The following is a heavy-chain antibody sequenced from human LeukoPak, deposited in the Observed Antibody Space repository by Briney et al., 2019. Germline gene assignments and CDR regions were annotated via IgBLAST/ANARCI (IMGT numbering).Heavy chain of an antibody. Sequence: GGSLRLSCAASGFTFSSYWMSWVRQAPGKGLEWVANIKQDGSEKYYVDSVKGRFTISRDNAKNSLYLQMNSLRAEDTALYYCAKETYYDILTGAFDIWGQGTMVTVSS. CDR3: AKETYYDILTGAFDI. V-gene: IGHV3-7*03. CDR1: GFTFSSYW. J-gene: IGHJ3*02. D-gene: IGHD3-9*01. CDR2: IKQDGSEK.